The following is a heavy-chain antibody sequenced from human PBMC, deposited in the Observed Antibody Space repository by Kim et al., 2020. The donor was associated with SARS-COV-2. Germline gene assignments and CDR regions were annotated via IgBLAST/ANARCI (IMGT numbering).Heavy chain of an antibody. CDR3: ARVGVDTAMVLFDY. J-gene: IGHJ4*01. V-gene: IGHV4-61*01. D-gene: IGHD5-18*01. Sequence: SETLSLTCTVSGGSVSSGSYYWSWIRQPPGKGLEWIGYIYYSGSTNYNPSLKSRVTISVDTSKNQFSLKLSSVTAADTAVYYCARVGVDTAMVLFDYWG. CDR2: IYYSGST. CDR1: GGSVSSGSYY.